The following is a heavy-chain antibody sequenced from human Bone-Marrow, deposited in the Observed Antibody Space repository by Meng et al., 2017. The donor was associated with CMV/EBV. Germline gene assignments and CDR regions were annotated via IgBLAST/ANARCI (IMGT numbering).Heavy chain of an antibody. CDR3: SKHLYSYGSGWFDP. CDR2: ISWNSGSI. Sequence: GGSLRLSCAASGFTFDDYAMHWVRQAPGKGLEWVSGISWNSGSIGYADSVKGRFTISRDNAKYSLYLQMNSVRAEDSALYYWSKHLYSYGSGWFDPWGQGTLVTVSS. CDR1: GFTFDDYA. V-gene: IGHV3-9*01. J-gene: IGHJ5*02. D-gene: IGHD5-18*01.